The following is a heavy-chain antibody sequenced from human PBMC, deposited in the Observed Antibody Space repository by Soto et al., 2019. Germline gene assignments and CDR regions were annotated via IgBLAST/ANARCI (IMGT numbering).Heavy chain of an antibody. J-gene: IGHJ3*02. CDR1: GFTFSSYG. V-gene: IGHV3-33*01. CDR3: AREGFSSGWSREDAFDI. D-gene: IGHD6-19*01. Sequence: QVQLVESGGGVVQPGRSLRLSCAASGFTFSSYGMHWVRQAPGKGLEWVAVIWYDGSNKYYADSVKGRFTISRDNSKNTLYLQMNSLRAEDTAVYYCAREGFSSGWSREDAFDIWGQGTMVTVSS. CDR2: IWYDGSNK.